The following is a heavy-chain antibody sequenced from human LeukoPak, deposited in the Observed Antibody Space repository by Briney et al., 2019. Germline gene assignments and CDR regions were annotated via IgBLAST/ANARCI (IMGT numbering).Heavy chain of an antibody. V-gene: IGHV3-23*01. CDR1: GFTFSNHA. J-gene: IGHJ4*02. CDR2: ISGGGRTT. CDR3: AKNVVVKRYIDF. Sequence: PGGSLRLSCAASGFTFSNHAMSWVRQAPGKWLQWVAVISGGGRTTEYEDFVKGRFTISRDNSKNTLSLQMNSLTVEDTAIYFCAKNVVVKRYIDFWGQGTLVTVSS. D-gene: IGHD2-15*01.